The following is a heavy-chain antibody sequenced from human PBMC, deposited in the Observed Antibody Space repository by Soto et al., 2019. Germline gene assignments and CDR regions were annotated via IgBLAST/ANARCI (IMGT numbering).Heavy chain of an antibody. CDR1: GFSLSTSRVG. D-gene: IGHD1-26*01. J-gene: IGHJ4*02. Sequence: QITLKESGPTLVKPTQTLTLTCTFSGFSLSTSRVGVGWIRQPPGKALEWLAVIYWDDAKTYRPSLKSRLTITKDTSKNQLALTMTNMDPVDTAPYYCAHADGGRSLYWGQGTLVTVSS. CDR2: IYWDDAK. CDR3: AHADGGRSLY. V-gene: IGHV2-5*02.